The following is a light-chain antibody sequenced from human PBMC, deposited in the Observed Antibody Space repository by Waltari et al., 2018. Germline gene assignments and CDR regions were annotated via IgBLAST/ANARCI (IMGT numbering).Light chain of an antibody. CDR3: SSYTSSSTYD. Sequence: QSALTQPASVSGSPGQSITISCTGTSSDVGSYNLVSWYQQYPGKAPKLMIYDVNNRPSGVSNRFSGSKSGNTASLTISGLQAEDEADYYCSSYTSSSTYDFGTGTKVTVL. CDR1: SSDVGSYNL. V-gene: IGLV2-14*02. J-gene: IGLJ1*01. CDR2: DVN.